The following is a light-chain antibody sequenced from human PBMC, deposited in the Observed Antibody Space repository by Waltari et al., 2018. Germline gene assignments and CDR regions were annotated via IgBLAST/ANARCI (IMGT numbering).Light chain of an antibody. CDR3: SSYTSSSTLV. CDR2: EVS. CDR1: RSHVGGYNF. V-gene: IGLV2-14*01. Sequence: QSALTQPASVSGSPGQSITISCTGTRSHVGGYNFVSCYQHHPGKAPKLIIYEVSNRPSGVSNRFSGSKSGSTASLTISGLQAEDEADYYCSSYTSSSTLVFGTGTKVTVL. J-gene: IGLJ1*01.